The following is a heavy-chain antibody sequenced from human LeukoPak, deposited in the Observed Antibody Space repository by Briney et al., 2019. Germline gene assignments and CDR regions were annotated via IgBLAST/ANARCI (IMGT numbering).Heavy chain of an antibody. CDR1: GGTFSSYA. J-gene: IGHJ4*02. CDR3: ARGYCSGGSCYKDY. D-gene: IGHD2-15*01. Sequence: GASVKVSCKASGGTFSSYAISWVRQAPGQGLEWMGRIIPILGIANYAQKFQGRVTITADKSTSTAHMELSSLRSEDTAVYYCARGYCSGGSCYKDYWGQGTLVTVSS. V-gene: IGHV1-69*04. CDR2: IIPILGIA.